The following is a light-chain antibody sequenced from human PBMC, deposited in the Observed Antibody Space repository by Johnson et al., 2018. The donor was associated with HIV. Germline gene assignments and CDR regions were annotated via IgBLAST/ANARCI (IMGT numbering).Light chain of an antibody. V-gene: IGLV1-51*01. J-gene: IGLJ1*01. CDR3: GTWDSSLTYGGI. CDR1: SCDIGNNY. Sequence: QSVLTQPPSVSAAPGQKVTISCSGSSCDIGNNYVSWHQQLPGTAPKLLINDNNKRPSGIPDRISASKSGASATLGITGLQTGDEADYYCGTWDSSLTYGGIFGTGTKVTVL. CDR2: DNN.